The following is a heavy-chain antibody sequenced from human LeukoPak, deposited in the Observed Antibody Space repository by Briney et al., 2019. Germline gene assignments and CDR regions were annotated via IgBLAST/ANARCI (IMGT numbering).Heavy chain of an antibody. CDR3: AKDIRYSSSQIDY. CDR2: ISWNSGSI. J-gene: IGHJ4*02. Sequence: PGRSLRLSCAASGFTFDDYAMHWVRQAPGKGLEWVSGISWNSGSIGYADSVKGRFTISRDNAKNSLYLQMNSLRAEDTALYYCAKDIRYSSSQIDYWGQGTLVTVSS. CDR1: GFTFDDYA. V-gene: IGHV3-9*01. D-gene: IGHD6-13*01.